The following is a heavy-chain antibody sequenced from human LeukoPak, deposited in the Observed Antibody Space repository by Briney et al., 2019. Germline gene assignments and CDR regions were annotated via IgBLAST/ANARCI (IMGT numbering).Heavy chain of an antibody. D-gene: IGHD4-17*01. CDR3: ARRSTVTTGRYFDY. J-gene: IGHJ4*02. CDR1: GFTFSSYS. CDR2: ISSSGGTI. V-gene: IGHV3-48*04. Sequence: GGSLRLSCAASGFTFSSYSMNWVRQAPGKGLEWVSYISSSGGTIYYADSVKGRFTISRDNAKNSQYLQMNSLRAEDTAVYYCARRSTVTTGRYFDYWGQGTLVTVSS.